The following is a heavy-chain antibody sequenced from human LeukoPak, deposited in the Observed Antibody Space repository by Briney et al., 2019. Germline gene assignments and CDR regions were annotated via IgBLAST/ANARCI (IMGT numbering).Heavy chain of an antibody. D-gene: IGHD5-18*01. CDR2: IYSGGST. V-gene: IGHV3-53*01. CDR3: ARTLGGYSYGYVGYYFDY. CDR1: GFTVSSNY. Sequence: GGSLRLSCAASGFTVSSNYMSWVRQAPGKGLEWVSVIYSGGSTYYADSVKGRFTISRDNSKNTLYLQMNSLRAEDTAVYYCARTLGGYSYGYVGYYFDYWGQGTLVTVSS. J-gene: IGHJ4*02.